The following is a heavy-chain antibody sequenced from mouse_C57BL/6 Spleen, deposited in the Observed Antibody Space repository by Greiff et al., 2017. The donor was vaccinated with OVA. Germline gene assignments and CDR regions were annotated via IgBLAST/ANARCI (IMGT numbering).Heavy chain of an antibody. J-gene: IGHJ3*01. CDR2: FYPGSGSI. V-gene: IGHV1-62-2*01. CDR3: ARHERRAAQASFAY. D-gene: IGHD3-2*02. Sequence: QVQLQQSGAELVKPGASVKLSCKASGYTFTEYTIHWVKQRSGQGLAWIGWFYPGSGSIKYNEKFKAKATLTAYKSSSTVYMELSRLTSEDSSVYCCARHERRAAQASFAYWGQGTLVTVSA. CDR1: GYTFTEYT.